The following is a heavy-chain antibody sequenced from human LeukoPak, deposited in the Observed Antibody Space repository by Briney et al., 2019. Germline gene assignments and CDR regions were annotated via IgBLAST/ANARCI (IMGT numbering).Heavy chain of an antibody. D-gene: IGHD6-19*01. Sequence: GGSLRLSCAASGFTFSSYSMNWVRQAPGKGLEWVSGISGSGGSTYYADSVKGRFTISRDNSKNTLYLQMNGLRAEDTAVYYCATNYGYSSGWYLDYWGQGTLVTVSS. V-gene: IGHV3-23*01. CDR2: ISGSGGST. CDR1: GFTFSSYS. CDR3: ATNYGYSSGWYLDY. J-gene: IGHJ4*02.